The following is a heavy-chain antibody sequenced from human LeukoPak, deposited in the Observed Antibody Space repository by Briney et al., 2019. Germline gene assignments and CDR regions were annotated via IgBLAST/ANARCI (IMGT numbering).Heavy chain of an antibody. D-gene: IGHD3-22*01. CDR1: GGSISSYY. CDR3: ARGYSSGSDWFDP. Sequence: SETLSLTCTVSGGSISSYYWSWIRQPPGKGLEWIGYIYYSGSTNYNPSLKSRVTISLDTSKKQFSLKLYSVTAADTAVYYCARGYSSGSDWFDPWGQGILVTVSS. CDR2: IYYSGST. V-gene: IGHV4-59*08. J-gene: IGHJ5*02.